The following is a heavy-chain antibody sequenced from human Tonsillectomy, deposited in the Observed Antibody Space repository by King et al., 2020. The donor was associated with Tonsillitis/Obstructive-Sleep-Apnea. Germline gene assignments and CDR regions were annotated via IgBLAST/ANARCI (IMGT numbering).Heavy chain of an antibody. CDR3: ARDQEETTGDYYGMDV. CDR2: IWYDGSNK. D-gene: IGHD4-11*01. V-gene: IGHV3-33*01. CDR1: GFTFSGYG. Sequence: HVQLVESGGGVVQPGRSLRLSCAASGFTFSGYGMHWVRQAPGKGLEWVAVIWYDGSNKYYADSVKGRFTISRDNSKNTLYLQMNSLRAEDTAVFYCARDQEETTGDYYGMDVWGQGATVTVSS. J-gene: IGHJ6*02.